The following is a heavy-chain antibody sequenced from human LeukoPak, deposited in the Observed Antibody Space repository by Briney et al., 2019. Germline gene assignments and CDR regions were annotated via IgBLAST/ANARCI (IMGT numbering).Heavy chain of an antibody. CDR1: GGSFSGYY. CDR2: INHSGST. CDR3: ARELGAAAPFDY. D-gene: IGHD2-15*01. V-gene: IGHV4-34*01. J-gene: IGHJ4*02. Sequence: SETLSLTCAVYGGSFSGYYWSWIRQPPGKGLEWIGEINHSGSTNYNPSLKSRVTISVGTSKNQFSLKLSSVTAADTAVYCCARELGAAAPFDYWGQGTLVTVSS.